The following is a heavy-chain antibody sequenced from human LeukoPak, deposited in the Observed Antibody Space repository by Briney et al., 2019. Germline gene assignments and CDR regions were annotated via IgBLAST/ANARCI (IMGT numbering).Heavy chain of an antibody. Sequence: PGGSLRLSCAASGFTFSSYAMSWVRQAPGKGLEWVSDISGSGGSTYYADSVKGRFTISRDNSKNTLYLQMNSLRAEDTAVYYCAKVALRIQLWTDYFDYWGQGTLVTVSS. CDR1: GFTFSSYA. J-gene: IGHJ4*02. CDR3: AKVALRIQLWTDYFDY. CDR2: ISGSGGST. D-gene: IGHD5-18*01. V-gene: IGHV3-23*01.